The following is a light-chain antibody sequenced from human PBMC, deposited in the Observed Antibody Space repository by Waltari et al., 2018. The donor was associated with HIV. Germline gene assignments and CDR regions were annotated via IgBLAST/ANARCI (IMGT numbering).Light chain of an antibody. Sequence: DIQMTQSPSSLSASVGERVTITCRASEDITKYLNWYQHKVGEAPRLLIYAASTLHSGVPSRFVGGQSGSDFTLTITGLQSEDAATYYCQYSYRTIEVTFSPGTKVHVK. CDR3: QYSYRTIEVT. CDR2: AAS. J-gene: IGKJ3*01. CDR1: EDITKY. V-gene: IGKV1-39*01.